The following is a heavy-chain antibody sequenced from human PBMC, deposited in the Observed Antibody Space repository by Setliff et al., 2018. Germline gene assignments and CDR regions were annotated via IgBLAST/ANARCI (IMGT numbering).Heavy chain of an antibody. CDR3: AKDYRRDGYWDIDY. J-gene: IGHJ4*02. CDR2: IFYNGASP. CDR1: GFTLSTYW. Sequence: ASETLSLSCSASGFTLSTYWMNWVRQVPGKGLEWVSSIFYNGASPSYADSVKGRFTISRDNSRNTLYLQMNNLKVEDTAIYYCAKDYRRDGYWDIDYWGQGTLVTVS. D-gene: IGHD3-16*02. V-gene: IGHV3-23*01.